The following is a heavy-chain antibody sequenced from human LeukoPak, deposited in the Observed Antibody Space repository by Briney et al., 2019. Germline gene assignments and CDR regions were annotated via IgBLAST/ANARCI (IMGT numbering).Heavy chain of an antibody. CDR3: AARGYYDSSGYYRDY. J-gene: IGHJ4*02. Sequence: SVKVSCKASGFTFTSSAVQWARQARGQRLEWIGWIVVGSGNTNYAEKFQERVTITRDMSTSTAYMELSSLRSEDTAVYYCAARGYYDSSGYYRDYWGQGTLVTVSS. D-gene: IGHD3-22*01. V-gene: IGHV1-58*01. CDR2: IVVGSGNT. CDR1: GFTFTSSA.